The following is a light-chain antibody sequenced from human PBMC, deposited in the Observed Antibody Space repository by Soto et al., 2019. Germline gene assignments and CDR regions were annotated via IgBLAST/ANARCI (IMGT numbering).Light chain of an antibody. Sequence: DFQMTQSPSTLSASVGDRVTITCRASQNIRSRLAWFQQKPGKAPKLLISAASSLEGGVPSRFSGRGSGTTFTLTISSLQPVDFETYYCQQYNNYSPTFGGGTKVDIK. CDR2: AAS. CDR1: QNIRSR. CDR3: QQYNNYSPT. J-gene: IGKJ4*01. V-gene: IGKV1-5*01.